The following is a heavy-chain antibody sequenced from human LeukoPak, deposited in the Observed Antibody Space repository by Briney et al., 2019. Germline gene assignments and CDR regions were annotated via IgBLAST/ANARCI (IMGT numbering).Heavy chain of an antibody. CDR1: GFPFSSYG. CDR2: IRSDGSDK. D-gene: IGHD2-2*01. CDR3: AKVVGRLVPAPTDS. Sequence: GGSLRLSCAASGFPFSSYGMDWVRQAPGKGLEWVAFIRSDGSDKFYADSVRGRFTISRDNSKNTLYLQMNSLSPEDTAVYYCAKVVGRLVPAPTDSWRQGTLVTVSS. V-gene: IGHV3-30*02. J-gene: IGHJ4*02.